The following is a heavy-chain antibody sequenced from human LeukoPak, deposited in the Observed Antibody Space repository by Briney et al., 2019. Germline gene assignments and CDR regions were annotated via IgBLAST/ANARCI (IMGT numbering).Heavy chain of an antibody. D-gene: IGHD5-24*01. CDR1: GYSIANGYF. V-gene: IGHV4-38-2*01. CDR2: IYRTGTT. J-gene: IGHJ3*01. Sequence: DPSETLSLTCSVSGYSIANGYFWGWIRQPPAKGLEWIGNIYRTGTTFLNPSLQSRLSMSVDMSKNTFSPNLKSVTAADTAVYYCARNGYNPVAYDFWGPGTVVTVSS. CDR3: ARNGYNPVAYDF.